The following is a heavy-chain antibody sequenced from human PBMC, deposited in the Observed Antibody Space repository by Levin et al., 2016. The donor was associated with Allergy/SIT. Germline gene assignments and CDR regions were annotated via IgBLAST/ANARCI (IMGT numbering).Heavy chain of an antibody. V-gene: IGHV1-69*01. CDR2: IIPIFGTA. CDR3: ARGSNYYDSSGAIDY. J-gene: IGHJ4*02. Sequence: WVRQAPGQGLEWMGGIIPIFGTANYAQKFQGRVTITADESTSTAYMELSSLRSEDTAVYYCARGSNYYDSSGAIDYWGQGTLVTVSS. D-gene: IGHD3-22*01.